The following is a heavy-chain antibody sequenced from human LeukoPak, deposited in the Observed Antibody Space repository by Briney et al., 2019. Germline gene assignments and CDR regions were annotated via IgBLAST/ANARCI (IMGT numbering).Heavy chain of an antibody. V-gene: IGHV3-43*02. CDR2: ISGDGGST. CDR3: ATYSRGPPGITAKDY. D-gene: IGHD6-19*01. CDR1: GFTFDDYA. J-gene: IGHJ4*02. Sequence: GGSLRLSCAASGFTFDDYAMHWVRQAPGKGLEWVSLISGDGGSTYYADSVKGRFTISRDNSKNSLYLQMNSLRTEDTALYYCATYSRGPPGITAKDYWGQGTLVNVPS.